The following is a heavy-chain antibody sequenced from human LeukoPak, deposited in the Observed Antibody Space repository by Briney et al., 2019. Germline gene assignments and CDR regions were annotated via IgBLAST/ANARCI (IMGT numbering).Heavy chain of an antibody. CDR2: IYPGDSDT. D-gene: IGHD3-22*01. CDR3: ARVHSSGRADAFDI. Sequence: GESLKISWKGSGYSFTSYWIGWVRPMPGKGLEWVGIIYPGDSDTRYRPSFQGQVTISADTSISPAYLQWSGLTASDTAMYYCARVHSSGRADAFDIWGQGTMVTVSS. CDR1: GYSFTSYW. V-gene: IGHV5-51*01. J-gene: IGHJ3*02.